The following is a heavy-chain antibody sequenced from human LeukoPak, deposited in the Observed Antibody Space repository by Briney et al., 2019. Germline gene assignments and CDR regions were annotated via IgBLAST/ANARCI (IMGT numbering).Heavy chain of an antibody. CDR3: ANLIVVPENAFDI. V-gene: IGHV4-34*01. J-gene: IGHJ3*02. CDR2: INHSGST. Sequence: SETLSLTCAFYGGSFSGYYWSWIRQPPGKGLEWIGEINHSGSTNYNPSLKSRVTISVDTSKNQFSLKLSSVTAADTAVYYCANLIVVPENAFDIWGQGTMVTVSS. D-gene: IGHD2-2*01. CDR1: GGSFSGYY.